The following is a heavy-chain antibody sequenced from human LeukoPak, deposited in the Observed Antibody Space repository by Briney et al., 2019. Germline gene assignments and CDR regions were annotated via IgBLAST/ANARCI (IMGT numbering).Heavy chain of an antibody. CDR1: GFTFSSYE. CDR3: ARDPPDY. CDR2: ILNSGTTT. V-gene: IGHV3-48*03. J-gene: IGHJ4*02. Sequence: GGSPRLSCAASGFTFSSYEMNWVRQAPGKGLEWVSYILNSGTTTYYADSVKGRFTISRDNAKNSLYLQMNSLRAEDTGVYYCARDPPDYWGQGILVTVSS.